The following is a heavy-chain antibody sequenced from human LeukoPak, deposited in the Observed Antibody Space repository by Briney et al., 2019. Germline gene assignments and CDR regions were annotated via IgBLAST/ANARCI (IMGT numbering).Heavy chain of an antibody. CDR1: GGSISSGGYY. Sequence: PSQTLSLTCTVSGGSISSGGYYWSWIRQHPGKGLEWIGYIYYSGSTYYNPSLKSRVTISVDTSKNQFSLKLSSVTAADTAVYYCARDTPRYNWFDPWGQGTLVTVSS. J-gene: IGHJ5*02. CDR2: IYYSGST. V-gene: IGHV4-31*03. D-gene: IGHD2-15*01. CDR3: ARDTPRYNWFDP.